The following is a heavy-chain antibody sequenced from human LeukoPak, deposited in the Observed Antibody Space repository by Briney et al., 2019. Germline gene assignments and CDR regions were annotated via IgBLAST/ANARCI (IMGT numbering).Heavy chain of an antibody. D-gene: IGHD5-18*01. CDR3: ARTDSYGYYFDY. CDR1: GYTFTSNY. CDR2: ISPSGGST. Sequence: ASVKVSCKAFGYTFTSNYMHWVRQAPGQGPEWMGVISPSGGSTTYAQKFQGRVTLTRDMSTSTDYLELSSLRSEDTAVYYCARTDSYGYYFDYWGQGTLVTVSS. V-gene: IGHV1-46*01. J-gene: IGHJ4*02.